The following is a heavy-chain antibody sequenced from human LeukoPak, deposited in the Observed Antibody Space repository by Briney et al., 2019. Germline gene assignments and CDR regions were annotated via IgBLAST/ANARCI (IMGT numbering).Heavy chain of an antibody. J-gene: IGHJ4*02. D-gene: IGHD6-19*01. Sequence: PGESLRLSCAASGFTFSSYSMNWVRQAPGKGLEWVSSISSSSSYIYYADSVKGRFTISRDNAKNSLYLQMNSLGAEDTAVYYCARGPDPGQWLVYFDYWGQGTLVTVSS. CDR2: ISSSSSYI. V-gene: IGHV3-21*01. CDR1: GFTFSSYS. CDR3: ARGPDPGQWLVYFDY.